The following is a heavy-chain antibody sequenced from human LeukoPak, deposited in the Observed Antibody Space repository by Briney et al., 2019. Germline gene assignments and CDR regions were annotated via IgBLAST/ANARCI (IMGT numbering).Heavy chain of an antibody. Sequence: ASVTVSCKASGYTFTSYAISWVRQAPGQGLEWMGWISPYNGNTDYSQNVQGRVTMTTDTSTSTGYMELRSLRSDDTAMYYCARSLGESLYYGLDVWGQGTTVTVSS. D-gene: IGHD3-10*01. CDR2: ISPYNGNT. CDR1: GYTFTSYA. CDR3: ARSLGESLYYGLDV. J-gene: IGHJ6*02. V-gene: IGHV1-18*01.